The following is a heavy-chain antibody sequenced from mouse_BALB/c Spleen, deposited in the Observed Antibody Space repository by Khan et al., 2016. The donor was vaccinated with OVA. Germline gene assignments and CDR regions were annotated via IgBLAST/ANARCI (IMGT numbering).Heavy chain of an antibody. CDR1: GYTFTSYW. CDR2: INPSTGYS. Sequence: QIQLVQSGAELAKPGASVKMSCKASGYTFTSYWMHWVKQRPGQGLEWIGYINPSTGYSEYNQKFKDKATLTADKSSSTAYMQLSSLTSDDSAVYYCANHGSSSAGFAYWGQGTLVTVSA. J-gene: IGHJ3*01. CDR3: ANHGSSSAGFAY. D-gene: IGHD1-1*01. V-gene: IGHV1-7*01.